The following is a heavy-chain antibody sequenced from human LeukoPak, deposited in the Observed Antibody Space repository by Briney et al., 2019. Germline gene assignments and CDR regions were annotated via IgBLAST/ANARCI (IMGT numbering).Heavy chain of an antibody. CDR2: IYYSGSA. V-gene: IGHV4-39*07. J-gene: IGHJ3*02. CDR3: ARDSVGGTGHDAFDI. CDR1: GGSINSANYY. Sequence: SETLSLTCTVSGGSINSANYYWGWIRQPPGKGLEWIGSIYYSGSAYYSSSLKSRVTILVGTSKNQFSLKLSSVTAADTAVYYCARDSVGGTGHDAFDIWGQGTMATVSS. D-gene: IGHD1-26*01.